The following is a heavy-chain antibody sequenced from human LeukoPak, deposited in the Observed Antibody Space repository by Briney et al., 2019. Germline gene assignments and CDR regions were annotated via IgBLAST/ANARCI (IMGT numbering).Heavy chain of an antibody. CDR3: ARGRRPRCSSTSCLLSGYYYYYGMDV. J-gene: IGHJ6*02. CDR1: GGSISSDGYY. V-gene: IGHV4-31*11. CDR2: IYYSGST. D-gene: IGHD2-2*01. Sequence: PSQTLSLTCAVSGGSISSDGYYWSWIRQHPGKGLEWIGYIYYSGSTYYNPSLKSRVTISVDTSKNQFSLKLSSVTAADTAVYYCARGRRPRCSSTSCLLSGYYYYYGMDVWGQGTTVTVSS.